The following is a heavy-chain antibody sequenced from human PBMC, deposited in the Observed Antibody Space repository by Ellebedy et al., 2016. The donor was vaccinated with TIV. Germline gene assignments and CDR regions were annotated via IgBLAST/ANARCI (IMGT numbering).Heavy chain of an antibody. Sequence: GESLKISXAASGFTFKSYDMHWVRQVPGKGLEWVAVISSDGGRKHYADSVKGRFTISRDNSKNTLCLQMNSLRPEDAAVFYCAKEKRYCSSANCPLGYWGQGNLVTVSS. J-gene: IGHJ4*02. CDR3: AKEKRYCSSANCPLGY. CDR2: ISSDGGRK. CDR1: GFTFKSYD. D-gene: IGHD2-2*01. V-gene: IGHV3-30*18.